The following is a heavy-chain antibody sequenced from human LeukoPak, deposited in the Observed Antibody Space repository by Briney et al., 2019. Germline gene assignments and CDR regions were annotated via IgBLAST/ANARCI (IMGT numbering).Heavy chain of an antibody. CDR3: ARESYGSGSYLTLTPHFYFDY. Sequence: ASVKVSCKASGYTFTSYAMHWVRQAPGQRLEWMGWINAGNGNTKYSQKFQGRVTITRDTSTSTVYMELSSLRSEDTAVYYCARESYGSGSYLTLTPHFYFDYWGQGTLVTVSS. CDR1: GYTFTSYA. D-gene: IGHD3-10*01. CDR2: INAGNGNT. V-gene: IGHV1-3*01. J-gene: IGHJ4*02.